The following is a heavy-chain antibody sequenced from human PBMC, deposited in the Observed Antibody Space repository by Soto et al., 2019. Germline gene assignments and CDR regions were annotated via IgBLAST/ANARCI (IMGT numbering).Heavy chain of an antibody. J-gene: IGHJ6*03. V-gene: IGHV3-66*01. CDR3: ARDSDAYMDV. CDR1: GFTVSSNY. Sequence: GGSLRLSCAASGFTVSSNYMSWVRQAPGKGLEWVSVIYSGGRTYYADSVKGRFTISRDNSKNTLYLQMNSLRAEDTAVYYCARDSDAYMDVWGKGTTVTVSS. CDR2: IYSGGRT.